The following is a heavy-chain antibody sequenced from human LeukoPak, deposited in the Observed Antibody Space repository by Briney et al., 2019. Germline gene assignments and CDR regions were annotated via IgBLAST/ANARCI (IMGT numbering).Heavy chain of an antibody. J-gene: IGHJ4*02. CDR2: INSDGSST. CDR3: ARGSSSGWFLDY. Sequence: GGSLRLSCAASGFTFSNYGMNWVRQAPGKGLVWVSRINSDGSSTSYADSVKGRFTISRDNAKNTLYVQMNSLRAEDTAVYYCARGSSSGWFLDYWGQGTLVTVSS. V-gene: IGHV3-74*01. D-gene: IGHD6-19*01. CDR1: GFTFSNYG.